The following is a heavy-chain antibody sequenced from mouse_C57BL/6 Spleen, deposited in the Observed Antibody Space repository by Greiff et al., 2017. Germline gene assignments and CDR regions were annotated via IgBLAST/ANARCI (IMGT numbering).Heavy chain of an antibody. J-gene: IGHJ4*01. D-gene: IGHD1-1*01. CDR1: GYTFTSYW. CDR2: INPSNGGT. CDR3: ARSITTVVDYYAMDY. V-gene: IGHV1-53*01. Sequence: LQQPGTELVKPGASVKLSCKASGYTFTSYWMHWVKQRPGQGLEWIGNINPSNGGTNYNEKFKSKATLTVDKSSSTAYMQLSSLTSEDSAVYYCARSITTVVDYYAMDYWGQGTSVTVSS.